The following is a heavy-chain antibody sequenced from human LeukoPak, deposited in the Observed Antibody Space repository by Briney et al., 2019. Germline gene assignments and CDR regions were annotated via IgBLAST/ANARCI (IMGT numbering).Heavy chain of an antibody. Sequence: SVKVSCKASGYTFTSYGISWVRQAPGQGLEWMGWISAYNGNTNYAQKLQGRVTMTTDTSTSTAYMELRSLRSDDTAVYYCARDMVRGAWVDYYYYMDVWGKGTTVTISS. D-gene: IGHD3-10*01. CDR2: ISAYNGNT. V-gene: IGHV1-18*01. J-gene: IGHJ6*03. CDR1: GYTFTSYG. CDR3: ARDMVRGAWVDYYYYMDV.